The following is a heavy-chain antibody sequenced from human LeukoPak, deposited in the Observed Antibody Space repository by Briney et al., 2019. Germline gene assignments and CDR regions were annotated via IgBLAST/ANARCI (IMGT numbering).Heavy chain of an antibody. CDR2: ISSSGST. V-gene: IGHV4-61*02. CDR3: ARHKITMVRGVFNWFDP. D-gene: IGHD3-10*01. Sequence: SETLSLTCTVSGDSISSGDYYWSWIRQPAGKGLEWIGRISSSGSTNYNPSLKSRVTISVDASKNQFSLKLSSVTAADTAVYYCARHKITMVRGVFNWFDPWGQGTLVTVSS. CDR1: GDSISSGDYY. J-gene: IGHJ5*02.